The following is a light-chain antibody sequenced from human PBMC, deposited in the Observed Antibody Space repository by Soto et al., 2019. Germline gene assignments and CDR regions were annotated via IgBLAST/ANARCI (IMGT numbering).Light chain of an antibody. V-gene: IGKV3-15*01. Sequence: EMVMTQSPATLSVSPGERATLSCRASQSVSGNLAWYQQKPGQAPRLLICGASTRATGIPARFSGSGSGTEFTLTISSLQSEDFAVYYCQQYNNWLITFGQGTRLEIK. CDR2: GAS. CDR1: QSVSGN. J-gene: IGKJ5*01. CDR3: QQYNNWLIT.